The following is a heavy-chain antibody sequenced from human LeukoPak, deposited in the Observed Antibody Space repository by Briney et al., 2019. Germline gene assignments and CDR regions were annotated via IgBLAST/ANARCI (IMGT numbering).Heavy chain of an antibody. CDR2: TYYRSKWSN. J-gene: IGHJ6*03. Sequence: SQTLSLTCALSGDSVSSNSAAWHWIRQSPSRGLEWLGRTYYRSKWSNDYAIFVKSRIIINPDTSKNQFSLQLNSVTPEDTAVYYCARGYFYMDVWGKGTTVTVSS. CDR3: ARGYFYMDV. CDR1: GDSVSSNSAA. V-gene: IGHV6-1*01.